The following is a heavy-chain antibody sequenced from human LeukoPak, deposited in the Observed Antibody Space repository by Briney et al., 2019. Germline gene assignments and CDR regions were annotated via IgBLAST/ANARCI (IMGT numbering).Heavy chain of an antibody. CDR3: ARGAYDSSGYYPYYYYGMDV. V-gene: IGHV3-33*01. J-gene: IGHJ6*02. CDR1: GFTFSSYG. D-gene: IGHD3-22*01. CDR2: IWYDGSNK. Sequence: PGRSLRLSCAASGFTFSSYGMHWVRQAPGKGLEWVAVIWYDGSNKYYADSVKGRFTISRDNSKNTLYLQMNSLRAEDTAVYYCARGAYDSSGYYPYYYYGMDVWGQGTTVTVSS.